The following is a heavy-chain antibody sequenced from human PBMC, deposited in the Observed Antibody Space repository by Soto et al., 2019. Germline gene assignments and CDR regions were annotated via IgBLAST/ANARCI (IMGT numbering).Heavy chain of an antibody. Sequence: EVQLLESGGGLVQPGGSLRLSCAASGFTFGSFAMSWVRQSPGKGLEWVSAITNSGWDTYHADSVKGRFTISRDNNEKTLYKQMNSLKVDDTAIYYCARGSASSRPYYFDFWGQGTLVTVSS. CDR3: ARGSASSRPYYFDF. CDR1: GFTFGSFA. J-gene: IGHJ4*02. V-gene: IGHV3-23*01. CDR2: ITNSGWDT. D-gene: IGHD2-2*01.